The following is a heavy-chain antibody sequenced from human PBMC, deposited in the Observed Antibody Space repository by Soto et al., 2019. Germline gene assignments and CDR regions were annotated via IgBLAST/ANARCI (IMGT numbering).Heavy chain of an antibody. CDR2: IYTSGST. J-gene: IGHJ6*02. CDR3: ARDREYCSSTTCPGSNYGMDV. CDR1: GGSISSYY. V-gene: IGHV4-4*07. D-gene: IGHD2-2*01. Sequence: ETLSLTCTVSGGSISSYYWSWIRQPAGKGLEWIGRIYTSGSTNYNPSLKSRVTMSVDTSKNQFSLKLSSVTAADTAVYYCARDREYCSSTTCPGSNYGMDVWGQGTTVTVSS.